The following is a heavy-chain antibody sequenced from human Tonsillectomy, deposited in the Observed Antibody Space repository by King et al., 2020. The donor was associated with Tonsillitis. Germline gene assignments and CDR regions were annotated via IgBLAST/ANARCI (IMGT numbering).Heavy chain of an antibody. J-gene: IGHJ4*02. CDR1: GGSISSYY. CDR2: IYYRGST. CDR3: ARDRGYSSGWLDY. V-gene: IGHV4-59*01. Sequence: QLQESGPGLVKPSETLSLTCTVSGGSISSYYWSWIRQPPGKGLEWIGYIYYRGSTNYNPSLKSRVTISVDTSKNQFSLKLSSVTAADTAVYYCARDRGYSSGWLDYWGQGTLVTVSS. D-gene: IGHD6-19*01.